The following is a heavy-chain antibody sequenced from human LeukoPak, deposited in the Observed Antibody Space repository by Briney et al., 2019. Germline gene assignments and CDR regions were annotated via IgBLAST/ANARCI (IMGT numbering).Heavy chain of an antibody. D-gene: IGHD3-22*01. V-gene: IGHV3-21*01. CDR1: GFTFSSYS. CDR3: ARDGGYYYDSSGYPMGPFDI. Sequence: GGSLSLTCAASGFTFSSYSMNWVRQAPGKGLEWVSSISSSSSYIYYADSVKGRFTISRDNAKNSLYLQMNSLRAEDTAVYYCARDGGYYYDSSGYPMGPFDIWGQGTIVAHSS. CDR2: ISSSSSYI. J-gene: IGHJ3*02.